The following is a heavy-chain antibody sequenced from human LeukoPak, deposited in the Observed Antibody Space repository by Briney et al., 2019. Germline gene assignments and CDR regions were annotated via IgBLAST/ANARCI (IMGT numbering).Heavy chain of an antibody. CDR2: ISYDGTYK. Sequence: PGRSLRLSCAASGFTFSSNGMHWVRQAPGKGLEWVAVISYDGTYKYFANSVKGRFTISRDNSKNTLYLQMTSLRAEDTAVYYCARQDVFGGRFDYWGEGTLATVSS. CDR3: ARQDVFGGRFDY. D-gene: IGHD3-10*02. J-gene: IGHJ4*02. V-gene: IGHV3-30*03. CDR1: GFTFSSNG.